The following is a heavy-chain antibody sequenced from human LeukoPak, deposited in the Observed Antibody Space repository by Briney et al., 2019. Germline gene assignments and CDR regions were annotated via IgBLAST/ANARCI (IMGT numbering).Heavy chain of an antibody. CDR2: IIPIFGTA. CDR3: ARARSCGGDCYAFDY. D-gene: IGHD2-21*02. J-gene: IGHJ4*02. Sequence: SVKVSCKASGGTFSSYAISWVRQAPGQGLEWMGRIIPIFGTANYAQKFQGRVTITTDESTSTAYMELSSLRSEDTAVYYCARARSCGGDCYAFDYWGQGTLVTVSS. CDR1: GGTFSSYA. V-gene: IGHV1-69*05.